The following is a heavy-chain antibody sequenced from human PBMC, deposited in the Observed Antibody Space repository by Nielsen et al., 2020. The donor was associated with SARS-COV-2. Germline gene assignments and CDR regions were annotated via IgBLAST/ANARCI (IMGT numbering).Heavy chain of an antibody. CDR3: ASTHRVRPREEDY. CDR2: IWYDGSNK. CDR1: GFTFSSYG. J-gene: IGHJ4*02. V-gene: IGHV3-33*08. D-gene: IGHD1-1*01. Sequence: GESLKISCAASGFTFSSYGMHWVRQAPGKGLEWVAVIWYDGSNKYYADSVKGRFTISRDNSKNTLYLQMNSLRAEDTAVYYCASTHRVRPREEDYWGQGTLVTVSS.